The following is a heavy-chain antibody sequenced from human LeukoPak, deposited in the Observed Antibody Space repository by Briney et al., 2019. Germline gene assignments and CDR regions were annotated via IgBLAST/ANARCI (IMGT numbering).Heavy chain of an antibody. CDR3: ARGPYCSSTSCYTQFDY. V-gene: IGHV4-38-2*02. Sequence: SETLSLTCTVSGYSISSDYYWGWIRQPPGKGLEWIGNIYHSGSTYYNPSLKSRVSISLDTSKNQFSLKLSSVTAADTAVYYCARGPYCSSTSCYTQFDYWGQGTLVTVSS. CDR2: IYHSGST. J-gene: IGHJ4*02. CDR1: GYSISSDYY. D-gene: IGHD2-2*02.